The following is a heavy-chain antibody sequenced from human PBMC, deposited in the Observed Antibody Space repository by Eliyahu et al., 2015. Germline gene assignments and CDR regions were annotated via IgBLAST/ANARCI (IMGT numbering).Heavy chain of an antibody. D-gene: IGHD6-19*01. CDR1: GGSISSYY. J-gene: IGHJ4*02. V-gene: IGHV4-59*08. CDR2: IYYSGST. Sequence: QVQLQESGPGLVKPSETLSLTCTVXGGSISSYYWSWIRXPPGKGLEWIGYIYYSGSTNYNPSLKSRVTISVDTSKNQFSLKLSSVTAADTAVYYCARLYSSGWYVDYWGQGTLVTVSS. CDR3: ARLYSSGWYVDY.